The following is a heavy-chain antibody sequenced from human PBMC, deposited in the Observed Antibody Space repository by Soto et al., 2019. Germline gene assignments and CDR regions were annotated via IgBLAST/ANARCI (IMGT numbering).Heavy chain of an antibody. V-gene: IGHV1-8*01. CDR1: GYVFTSFD. D-gene: IGHD3-22*01. J-gene: IGHJ4*02. CDR3: ARGGAYYYDTSGYYYGPYFDY. CDR2: MNTNNGNT. Sequence: QVQLVQSGAEVKKPGASVKVSCKASGYVFTSFDVNWVRQAPGQGLEWMGWMNTNNGNTGYAEKFQGRVTMTRNTAVSAADRELRSLRCEDTAVYYCARGGAYYYDTSGYYYGPYFDYGGQGTLVTVSS.